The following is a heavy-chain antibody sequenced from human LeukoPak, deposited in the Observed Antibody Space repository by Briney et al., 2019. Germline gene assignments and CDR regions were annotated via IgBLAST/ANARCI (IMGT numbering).Heavy chain of an antibody. J-gene: IGHJ4*02. CDR3: AREDLLYGCFDY. D-gene: IGHD3-10*01. CDR2: IGTAGDT. V-gene: IGHV3-13*01. CDR1: GFTFSSYA. Sequence: GGSLRLSCAASGFTFSSYAMSWVRQATGKGLEWVSAIGTAGDTYYPGSVKGRFTISRDNSKNTLYLQMNSLRAEDTAVYYCAREDLLYGCFDYWGQGTLVTVSS.